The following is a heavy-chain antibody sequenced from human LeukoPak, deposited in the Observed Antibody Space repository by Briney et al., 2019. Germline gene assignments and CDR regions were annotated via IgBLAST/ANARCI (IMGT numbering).Heavy chain of an antibody. Sequence: GGSLRLSCAASGFTFSSYSMNWVRQAPGEGLEWVSSISSSSSYIYYADSVKGRFTISRDNAKNSLYLQMNSLRAEDTAVYYCATISNWGPRDYWGQGTLVTVSS. J-gene: IGHJ4*02. CDR3: ATISNWGPRDY. CDR2: ISSSSSYI. D-gene: IGHD7-27*01. V-gene: IGHV3-21*01. CDR1: GFTFSSYS.